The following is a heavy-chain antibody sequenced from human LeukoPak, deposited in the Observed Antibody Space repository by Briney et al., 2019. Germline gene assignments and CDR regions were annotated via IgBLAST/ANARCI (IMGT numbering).Heavy chain of an antibody. CDR1: GFTFSRFA. D-gene: IGHD6-19*01. J-gene: IGHJ4*02. CDR3: ARGSGGYPGY. Sequence: GGSLRLSCAASGFTFSRFAIHWVRQAPGKGLEWVAVISYDGSNTYYADSVKGRFTISRDNSKNMLYLQMSCLRAEDTAVYYCARGSGGYPGYWGQGTLVTVSS. V-gene: IGHV3-30*04. CDR2: ISYDGSNT.